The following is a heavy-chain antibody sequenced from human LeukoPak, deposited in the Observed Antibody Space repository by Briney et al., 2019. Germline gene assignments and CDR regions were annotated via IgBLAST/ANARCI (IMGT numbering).Heavy chain of an antibody. CDR3: VAAVGATISVFDY. V-gene: IGHV3-7*01. CDR1: GFPLRRHC. CDR2: IKQEGREK. J-gene: IGHJ4*02. D-gene: IGHD1-26*01. Sequence: PGGSLRLSCAASGFPLRRHCIRGVRQAPGKGREGGASIKQEGREKNYADSVKRRFSTPRDNAKNTLYVPKDTQRGEDARVYHCVAAVGATISVFDYWGQGTLVSVSS.